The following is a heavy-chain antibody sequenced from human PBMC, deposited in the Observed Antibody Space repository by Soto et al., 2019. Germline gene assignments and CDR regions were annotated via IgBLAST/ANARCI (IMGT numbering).Heavy chain of an antibody. CDR3: ARVWGYGGNSRFDY. J-gene: IGHJ4*02. CDR1: GGSISSGGYY. CDR2: IYYSGST. V-gene: IGHV4-31*03. Sequence: QVQLQESGPGLVKPSQTLSLTCTVSGGSISSGGYYWSWVRQHPGKGLGLIGYIYYSGSTYYNPSLKSRVIISLDTSKNHYSLKLSSVTAADTAVYYCARVWGYGGNSRFDYWGQGTLVIDSS. D-gene: IGHD4-17*01.